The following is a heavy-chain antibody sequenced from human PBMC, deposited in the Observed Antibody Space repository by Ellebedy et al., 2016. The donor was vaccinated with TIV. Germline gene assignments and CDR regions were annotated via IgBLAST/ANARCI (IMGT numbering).Heavy chain of an antibody. Sequence: GESLKISCAASGFSFSNAWMSWVRQSPGKGLEWVGRIRSKIDGGTTDYAAPVNGRFSISRDDSKTTLYLQMNSLKVEDSAIYYCTTELQFIHLLFIDVSDSWGQGTLVTVSS. D-gene: IGHD2-15*01. V-gene: IGHV3-15*01. CDR1: GFSFSNAW. CDR2: IRSKIDGGTT. J-gene: IGHJ4*02. CDR3: TTELQFIHLLFIDVSDS.